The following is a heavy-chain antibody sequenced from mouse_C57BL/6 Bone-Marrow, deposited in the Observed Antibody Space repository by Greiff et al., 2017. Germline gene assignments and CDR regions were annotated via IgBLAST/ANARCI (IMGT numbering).Heavy chain of an antibody. CDR3: ARWDDGYYEGFAY. CDR2: IYPGGGYT. J-gene: IGHJ3*01. Sequence: VQLQQSGAELVRPGTSVKMSCKASGYTFTNYWIGWAKQRPGHGLEWIGDIYPGGGYTNYNEKFKGKATLTADKSSSTAYMQFSSLTSEDSAIYYCARWDDGYYEGFAYWGQGTLVTVSA. D-gene: IGHD2-3*01. V-gene: IGHV1-63*01. CDR1: GYTFTNYW.